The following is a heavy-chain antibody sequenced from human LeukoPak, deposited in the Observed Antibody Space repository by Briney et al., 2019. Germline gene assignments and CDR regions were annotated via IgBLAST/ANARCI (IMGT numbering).Heavy chain of an antibody. CDR1: GFTFSSYA. CDR3: AKQNLFDWPNISDY. V-gene: IGHV3-23*01. Sequence: GGSLRLSCAASGFTFSSYAMSWVRQAPGKGLEWVSAISGSGGSTYYADSVKGRFTISRDNSKNTLYLQMNSPRAEDTAVYYCAKQNLFDWPNISDYWGQGTLVTVSS. J-gene: IGHJ4*02. D-gene: IGHD3-9*01. CDR2: ISGSGGST.